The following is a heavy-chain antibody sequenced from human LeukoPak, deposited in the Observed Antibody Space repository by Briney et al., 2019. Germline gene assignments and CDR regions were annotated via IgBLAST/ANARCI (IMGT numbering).Heavy chain of an antibody. J-gene: IGHJ4*02. Sequence: PGGSLRLSCAASGFTFSSYWMSWVRQAPGKGLEWVANIKQDGSEKYYVDSVKGRFTISRDNSKNTLYLQMNSLRAEDTAVYYCAKDDGGSGSYYGIFDYWGQGTLVTVSS. CDR1: GFTFSSYW. CDR3: AKDDGGSGSYYGIFDY. CDR2: IKQDGSEK. V-gene: IGHV3-7*03. D-gene: IGHD1-26*01.